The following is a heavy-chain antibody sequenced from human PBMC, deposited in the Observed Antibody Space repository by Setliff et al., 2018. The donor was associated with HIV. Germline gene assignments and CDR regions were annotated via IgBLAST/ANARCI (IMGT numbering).Heavy chain of an antibody. CDR3: ARHISDFWSNYQTPFDY. D-gene: IGHD3-3*01. J-gene: IGHJ4*02. CDR1: GGSISSSSYY. Sequence: SETLSLTCTVSGGSISSSSYYWGWFRQPPGKGLEWIGSIYYSGSTYYDPSLKRRVTISVDTSKNQFSLNRSSVTVADTAVYYCARHISDFWSNYQTPFDYWGQGTLVTVSS. CDR2: IYYSGST. V-gene: IGHV4-39*01.